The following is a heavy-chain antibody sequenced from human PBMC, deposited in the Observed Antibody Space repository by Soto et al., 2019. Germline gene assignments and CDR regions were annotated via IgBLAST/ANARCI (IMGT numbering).Heavy chain of an antibody. J-gene: IGHJ6*03. CDR1: GFVVSSSY. CDR3: ARDGGNSDIGTHWYYYMDV. V-gene: IGHV3-66*01. D-gene: IGHD2-15*01. CDR2: IYSGGST. Sequence: EVQLEESGGGLVQPGGSLRLSCAASGFVVSSSYMSWARQAPGKGLEWVSVIYSGGSTYYADSLKGRFIISRDISKNTLYLQLNSLGAEDTAVYDWARDGGNSDIGTHWYYYMDVWGKGTTVTVSS.